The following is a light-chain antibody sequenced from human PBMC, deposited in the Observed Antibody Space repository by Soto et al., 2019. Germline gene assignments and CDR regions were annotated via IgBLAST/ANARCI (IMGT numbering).Light chain of an antibody. V-gene: IGLV2-14*01. Sequence: QSALTQPASVSGSPGQSITISCTGTSNDVGGYNFVSWYQQHPGKAPKLMIYEVTNRPSGVSNRFSGSKSANTASLTISGLQAEDEADYFCRSYTSSNALYVFGTGTKLTVL. CDR3: RSYTSSNALYV. CDR1: SNDVGGYNF. J-gene: IGLJ1*01. CDR2: EVT.